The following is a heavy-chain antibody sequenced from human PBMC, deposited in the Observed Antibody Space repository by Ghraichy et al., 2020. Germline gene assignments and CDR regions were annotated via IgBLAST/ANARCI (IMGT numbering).Heavy chain of an antibody. D-gene: IGHD4-17*01. CDR2: ISYDGSNK. Sequence: GGSLRLSCAASGFTFSSYAMHWVRQAPGKGLEWVAVISYDGSNKYYADSVKGRFTISRDNSKNTLYLQMNSLRAEETAVYYCAREGGGYGDYYFDYWGQGTLVTVSS. CDR1: GFTFSSYA. J-gene: IGHJ4*02. CDR3: AREGGGYGDYYFDY. V-gene: IGHV3-30-3*01.